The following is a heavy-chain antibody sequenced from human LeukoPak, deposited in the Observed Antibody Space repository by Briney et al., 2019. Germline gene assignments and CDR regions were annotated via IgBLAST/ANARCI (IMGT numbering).Heavy chain of an antibody. V-gene: IGHV3-74*01. J-gene: IGHJ1*01. CDR2: IKTDGRST. D-gene: IGHD3-22*01. Sequence: GGSLRLSCAASGFTFSDYWMHWVRQAPGKGLVWVSRIKTDGRSTNYADSVKGRFTISRDNAKNTVSLQMDSLRAEDTGVYYCARAPSEVGGYYPEYFRHWGQGTLVTVSS. CDR3: ARAPSEVGGYYPEYFRH. CDR1: GFTFSDYW.